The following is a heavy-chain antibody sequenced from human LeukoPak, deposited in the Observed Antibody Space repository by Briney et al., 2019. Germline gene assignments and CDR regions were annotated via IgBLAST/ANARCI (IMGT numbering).Heavy chain of an antibody. D-gene: IGHD3-22*01. CDR1: GYTFTSYG. V-gene: IGHV1-46*01. Sequence: ASVKVSCKASGYTFTSYGISWVRQAPGQGLEWMGIINPSGGSTSYAQKFQGRVTMTRDTSTSTVYMELSSLRSEDTAVYYCARDHDPYYYDSSGYQFDYWGQGTLVTVSS. CDR2: INPSGGST. CDR3: ARDHDPYYYDSSGYQFDY. J-gene: IGHJ4*02.